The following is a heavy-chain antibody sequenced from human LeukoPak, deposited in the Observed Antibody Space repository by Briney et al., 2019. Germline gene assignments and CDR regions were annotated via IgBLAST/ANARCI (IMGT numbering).Heavy chain of an antibody. V-gene: IGHV1-2*02. CDR3: ARDTTGALGWFDP. D-gene: IGHD4-17*01. J-gene: IGHJ5*02. CDR2: INPNSGGT. CDR1: GYIFTDYY. Sequence: ASVKVSCKASGYIFTDYYMHWVRQASGQGLEWMGWINPNSGGTNYAQKFQGRVTMTRDTSISTAYMELSRLRSDDTAVYYCARDTTGALGWFDPWGQGTLVTVSS.